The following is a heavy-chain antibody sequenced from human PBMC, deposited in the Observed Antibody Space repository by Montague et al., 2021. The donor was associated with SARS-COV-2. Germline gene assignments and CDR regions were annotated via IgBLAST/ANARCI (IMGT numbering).Heavy chain of an antibody. V-gene: IGHV4-39*01. CDR2: IYYSGST. CDR3: ARPPLRDHYYGCDV. J-gene: IGHJ6*02. CDR1: GASINSNTYY. Sequence: SETLSLTCTVSGASINSNTYYWGWVRQPPGKGLEWIGSIYYSGSTYYNPSLKSRVTISVDTSKNQFSLKLTSVTAADTAVYYCARPPLRDHYYGCDVWGQGTTVTVSS. D-gene: IGHD2-21*01.